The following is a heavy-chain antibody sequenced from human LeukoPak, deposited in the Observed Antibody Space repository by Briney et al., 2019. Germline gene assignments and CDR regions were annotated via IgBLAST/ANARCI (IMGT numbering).Heavy chain of an antibody. CDR1: GYPFTGYY. Sequence: ASVKVSCKASGYPFTGYYLHWVRQAPGQGLEWMGWINPNSGGTNHAQKFQGRVSMTRDTSISTAYMELSRLRSDDTAVYYCAQSSGWDSLKYWGQGTLVTVSS. V-gene: IGHV1-2*02. D-gene: IGHD6-19*01. CDR3: AQSSGWDSLKY. J-gene: IGHJ4*02. CDR2: INPNSGGT.